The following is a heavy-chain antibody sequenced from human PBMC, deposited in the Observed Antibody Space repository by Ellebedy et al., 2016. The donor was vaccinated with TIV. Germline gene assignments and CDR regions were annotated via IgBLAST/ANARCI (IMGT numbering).Heavy chain of an antibody. Sequence: PGGSLRLSCAASGFTFSSYAMTWVRQAPGKGLEWVSTISGSGTNTHFPDSLKDRFTVSRDNSKNTLYLQADSLRGEDTAVYYCARADWGSGGFSALDVWGQGTTVTVSS. CDR1: GFTFSSYA. D-gene: IGHD7-27*01. CDR3: ARADWGSGGFSALDV. J-gene: IGHJ6*02. V-gene: IGHV3-23*01. CDR2: ISGSGTNT.